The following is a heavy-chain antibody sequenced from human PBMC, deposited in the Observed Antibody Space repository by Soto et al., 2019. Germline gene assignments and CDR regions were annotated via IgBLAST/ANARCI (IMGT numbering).Heavy chain of an antibody. CDR1: GGSISSGGYY. Sequence: LSLTCTVSGGSISSGGYYWSWIRQHPGKGLEWIGYIYYSGSAYYNPSLKSRVTISVDTSKNQFSLKLSSVTAADTAVYYCARLALGYYYGMDVWGQGTTVTVSS. V-gene: IGHV4-31*03. J-gene: IGHJ6*02. CDR3: ARLALGYYYGMDV. CDR2: IYYSGSA.